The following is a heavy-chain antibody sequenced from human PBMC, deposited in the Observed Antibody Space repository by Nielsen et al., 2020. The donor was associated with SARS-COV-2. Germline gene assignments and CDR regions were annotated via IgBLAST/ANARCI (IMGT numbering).Heavy chain of an antibody. D-gene: IGHD1-1*01. CDR2: INAGNGNT. CDR1: GYTFTSYA. Sequence: ASVKVSCKASGYTFTSYAMHWVRQAPGQRLEWMGWINAGNGNTKYSQKFQGRVTITRDTSASTAYMELSSLRSEDTAVYYCARDRDNWNDGNWFDPWGQGTLVTVSS. V-gene: IGHV1-3*01. J-gene: IGHJ5*02. CDR3: ARDRDNWNDGNWFDP.